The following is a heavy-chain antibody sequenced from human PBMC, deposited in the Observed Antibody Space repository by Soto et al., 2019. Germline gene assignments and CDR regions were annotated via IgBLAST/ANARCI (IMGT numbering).Heavy chain of an antibody. Sequence: QVQLVQSGAEVKKPGASVKVSCKASGYTFTNYAMHWVRQAPGQRLEWMGWINAGNGNTKYSQQFQGRVTITRDTSARKAYMELSSLRSEDTAVYYCARSSGYYYLEYWGQGTLVTVSS. D-gene: IGHD3-22*01. V-gene: IGHV1-3*01. CDR2: INAGNGNT. CDR1: GYTFTNYA. J-gene: IGHJ4*02. CDR3: ARSSGYYYLEY.